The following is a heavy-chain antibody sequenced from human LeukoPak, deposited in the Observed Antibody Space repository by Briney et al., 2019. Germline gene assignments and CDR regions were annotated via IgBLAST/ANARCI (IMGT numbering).Heavy chain of an antibody. CDR3: AKRVHLWFTHGNFDY. D-gene: IGHD3-10*01. J-gene: IGHJ4*02. Sequence: PGGSLRLSCAASGFTFSNYAMSWVRQAPGKGLEWVSAISGSGGSTYYADSVKGRFTISRDNSKNTLYLQMNSLRAEDTAVYYCAKRVHLWFTHGNFDYWGQGTLVTVSS. CDR2: ISGSGGST. CDR1: GFTFSNYA. V-gene: IGHV3-23*01.